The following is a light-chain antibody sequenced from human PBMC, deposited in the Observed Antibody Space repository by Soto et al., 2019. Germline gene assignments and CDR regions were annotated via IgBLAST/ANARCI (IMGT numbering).Light chain of an antibody. CDR2: AAS. CDR3: HQSYSTLGT. V-gene: IGKV1-39*01. CDR1: QSISSY. Sequence: DIQMTQSPSSLSASVGDRVTITCRASQSISSYLNWYQQKPGKAPKLLIYAASSLQSGVPSRFSGSGSGTDFTLTISSLQPEDFATYYCHQSYSTLGTFGQGTKVEIK. J-gene: IGKJ1*01.